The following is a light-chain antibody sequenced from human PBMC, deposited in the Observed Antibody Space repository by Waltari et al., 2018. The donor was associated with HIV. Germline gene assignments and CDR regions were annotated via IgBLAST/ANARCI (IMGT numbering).Light chain of an antibody. Sequence: QAALTQPASVSGSPGQSITISCTGANNDIGLYNLVSWYRQHPDKAPQLVIYGVNTRPSGVSDRFSGSKSGNTASLTISSLQAEDEADYYCSSYTNSDILLFGGGTKLTVL. CDR3: SSYTNSDILL. CDR2: GVN. J-gene: IGLJ2*01. CDR1: NNDIGLYNL. V-gene: IGLV2-14*01.